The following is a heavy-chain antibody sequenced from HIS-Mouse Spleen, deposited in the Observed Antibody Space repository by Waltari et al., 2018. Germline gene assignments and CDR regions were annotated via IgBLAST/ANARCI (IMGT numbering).Heavy chain of an antibody. CDR1: GGSISSYY. J-gene: IGHJ3*02. CDR2: IYTSGST. CDR3: ARDFHDFWSGYYGGDKKHDAFDI. Sequence: QVQLQESGPGLVKPSETLSLTCTVSGGSISSYYWSWIRQPAGKGLEWIGRIYTSGSTNDNPSRKSRVTMSVDTSKNQVSLKLSYVTAADTAVYYCARDFHDFWSGYYGGDKKHDAFDIWGQGTMVTVSS. V-gene: IGHV4-4*07. D-gene: IGHD3-3*01.